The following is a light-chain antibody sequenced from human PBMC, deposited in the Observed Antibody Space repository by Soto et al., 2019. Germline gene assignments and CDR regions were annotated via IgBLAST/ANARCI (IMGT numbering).Light chain of an antibody. CDR2: GAS. Sequence: EIVMTQSPDTLSVSPGERATLSCRASQSVSSNLAWYQQRPGQAPRLLIYGASTRATGIPARFSGSWSGTGFTLTISSLQSEDFAVYYCQQYNSWPPWTFGQGTKVEIK. CDR1: QSVSSN. CDR3: QQYNSWPPWT. V-gene: IGKV3-15*01. J-gene: IGKJ1*01.